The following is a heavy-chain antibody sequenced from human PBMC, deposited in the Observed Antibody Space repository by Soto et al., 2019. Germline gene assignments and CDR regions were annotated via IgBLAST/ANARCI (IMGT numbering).Heavy chain of an antibody. CDR1: GGTXTSYA. CDR2: IIPIFCTA. CDR3: ARDSGYGSGNSVNQYLDY. D-gene: IGHD3-10*01. Sequence: SXKVSFEASGGTXTSYAISSVRQAPGQGLEWMGGIIPIFCTANYAQKFQGRVTINADESTSTAYMELSSLISEDTDVYYCARDSGYGSGNSVNQYLDYWGHGNLVTVA. J-gene: IGHJ4*01. V-gene: IGHV1-69*13.